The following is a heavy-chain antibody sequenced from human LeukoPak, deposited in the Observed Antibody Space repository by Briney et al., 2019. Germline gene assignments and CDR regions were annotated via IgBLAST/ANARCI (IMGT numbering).Heavy chain of an antibody. CDR2: INPNSGGT. V-gene: IGHV1-2*06. D-gene: IGHD2-2*01. Sequence: ASVKVSCKASGYTFTGYYMHWVRQAPGQGLEWMGRINPNSGGTNYAQKFQGGVTMTRDTSISTAYMELSRLRSDDTAVYYCAREIRDCSRTSCYNYYGMDVWGQGTTVTVSS. CDR3: AREIRDCSRTSCYNYYGMDV. J-gene: IGHJ6*02. CDR1: GYTFTGYY.